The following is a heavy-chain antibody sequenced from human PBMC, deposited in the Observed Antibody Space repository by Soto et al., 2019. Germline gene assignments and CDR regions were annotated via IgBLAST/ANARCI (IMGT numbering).Heavy chain of an antibody. J-gene: IGHJ6*02. CDR2: IRSKANSYAT. CDR3: TRRSVGAPPYYYYGMDV. CDR1: GFTFSGSA. D-gene: IGHD1-26*01. Sequence: GGSLRLSCAASGFTFSGSAMHWVRQASGKGLEWVGRIRSKANSYATAYAASVKGRFTISRDDSKNTAYLQMNSLKTEDTAVYYCTRRSVGAPPYYYYGMDVWGQGTTVTVSS. V-gene: IGHV3-73*01.